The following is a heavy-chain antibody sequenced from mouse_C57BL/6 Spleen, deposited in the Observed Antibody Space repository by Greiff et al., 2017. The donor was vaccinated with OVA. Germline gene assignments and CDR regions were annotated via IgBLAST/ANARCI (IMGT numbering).Heavy chain of an antibody. Sequence: EVKLVESGAELVRPGASVKLSCTASGFNIKDYYMHWVKQRPEQGLEWIGRIDPEDGDTEYAPKFQGKATMTADTSSNTAYLQLSSLTSEDAAVYYCTTNYGSSRCWFAYWGQGTLVTVSA. V-gene: IGHV14-1*01. CDR1: GFNIKDYY. CDR2: IDPEDGDT. CDR3: TTNYGSSRCWFAY. D-gene: IGHD1-1*01. J-gene: IGHJ3*01.